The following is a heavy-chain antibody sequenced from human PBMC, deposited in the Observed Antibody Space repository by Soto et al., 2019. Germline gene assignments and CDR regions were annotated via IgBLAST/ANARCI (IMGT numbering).Heavy chain of an antibody. CDR1: GGSFSGYY. V-gene: IGHV4-34*01. J-gene: IGHJ6*02. Sequence: QVQLQQWGAGLLKPSETLSLTCAVYGGSFSGYYWSWIRQPPGKGLEWIGEINHSGSTNYNPSLKSRVPISVDPSKNQFSLKLSSVTAADTAVYYCARKARYYYYYGMDVWGQGTTVTVSS. CDR3: ARKARYYYYYGMDV. CDR2: INHSGST.